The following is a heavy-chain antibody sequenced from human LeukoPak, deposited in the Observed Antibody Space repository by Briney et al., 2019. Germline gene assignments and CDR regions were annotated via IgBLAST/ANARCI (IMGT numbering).Heavy chain of an antibody. J-gene: IGHJ5*02. CDR1: GDSVTSNPHY. D-gene: IGHD3-22*01. V-gene: IGHV4-39*07. CDR3: ARGYRPAYSSGFDH. CDR2: IYYSGST. Sequence: SSEALSLTCTVSGDSVTSNPHYWAWIRQPPGKGLDWIGSIYYSGSTYYNPSFKSRVAISVDTSKNQFSLKLTSVTAADTAVYYCARGYRPAYSSGFDHWGQGTLVTVSS.